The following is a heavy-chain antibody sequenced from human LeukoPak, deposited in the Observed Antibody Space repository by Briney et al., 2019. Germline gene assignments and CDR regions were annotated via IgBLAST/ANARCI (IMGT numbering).Heavy chain of an antibody. V-gene: IGHV4-59*12. J-gene: IGHJ4*02. D-gene: IGHD7-27*01. CDR2: IDYSGST. Sequence: SETLSLTCTVFGGSISSYSWGWIRQSPGKGLEWIGYIDYSGSTKYNPSLKSRINLSVDTSKNQFSLKLSSVTAADTAVYYCASMNWGSPFDYWGQGTLVTVSS. CDR1: GGSISSYS. CDR3: ASMNWGSPFDY.